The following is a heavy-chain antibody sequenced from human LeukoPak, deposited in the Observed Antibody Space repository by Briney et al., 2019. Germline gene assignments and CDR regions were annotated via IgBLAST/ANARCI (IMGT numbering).Heavy chain of an antibody. V-gene: IGHV4-4*07. CDR1: GGSISSYY. D-gene: IGHD3-16*02. CDR2: IYTSGST. J-gene: IGHJ5*02. Sequence: PSETLSLTCTVSGGSISSYYWSWIRQPAGKGLEWIGRIYTSGSTNYNPSLKSRVTMSVDTSKNQFSLKLSSVTAADTAVYYCARRAPGVWGSYRNWFDPWGQGTLVTVSS. CDR3: ARRAPGVWGSYRNWFDP.